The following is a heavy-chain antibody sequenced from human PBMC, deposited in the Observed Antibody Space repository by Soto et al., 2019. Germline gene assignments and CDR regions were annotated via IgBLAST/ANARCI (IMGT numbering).Heavy chain of an antibody. D-gene: IGHD3-3*01. CDR1: GGTFSSYA. CDR2: IIPIFGTA. Sequence: SVKVSCKASGGTFSSYAISWVRQAPGQGLEWMGGIIPIFGTANYAQKFQGRVTITADESTSTAYMELSSLRSEDTAVYYCARAPYYDFWSGYKFFDYWGQGTLVTVSS. J-gene: IGHJ4*02. CDR3: ARAPYYDFWSGYKFFDY. V-gene: IGHV1-69*13.